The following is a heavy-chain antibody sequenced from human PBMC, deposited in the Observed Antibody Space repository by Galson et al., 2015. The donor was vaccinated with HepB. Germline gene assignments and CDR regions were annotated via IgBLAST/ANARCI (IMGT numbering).Heavy chain of an antibody. D-gene: IGHD6-13*01. Sequence: SVKVSCKASGYTFTSYAMNWVRQAPGQGLEWMGWINTNTGNPTYAQGFTGRFVFSLDTSVSTAYLQISSLKAEDTAVYYCARDTRWGLAAAGTDSHFDYWGQGTLVTVSS. CDR3: ARDTRWGLAAAGTDSHFDY. CDR2: INTNTGNP. CDR1: GYTFTSYA. V-gene: IGHV7-4-1*02. J-gene: IGHJ4*02.